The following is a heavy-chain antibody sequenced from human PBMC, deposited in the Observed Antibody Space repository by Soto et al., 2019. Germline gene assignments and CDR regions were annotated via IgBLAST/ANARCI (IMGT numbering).Heavy chain of an antibody. CDR3: ARGSAFIGLDY. Sequence: PGGSLRLSCAVSGFIFIRYSMSWVRQAPGKGLEWVSSIGTSGSYIYDTDSVKGRFTISRDNTKDSLYLQMNSLRAEDTAIYYCARGSAFIGLDYWGQGTPVTVSS. CDR2: IGTSGSYI. V-gene: IGHV3-21*01. J-gene: IGHJ4*02. CDR1: GFIFIRYS. D-gene: IGHD1-26*01.